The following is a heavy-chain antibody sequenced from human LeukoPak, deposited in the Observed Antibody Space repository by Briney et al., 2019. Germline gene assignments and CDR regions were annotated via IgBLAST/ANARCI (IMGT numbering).Heavy chain of an antibody. J-gene: IGHJ4*02. CDR1: GFTFSSYA. Sequence: GVSLRLSCAASGFTFSSYAMHWVRQAPGKGLEWVAVISYDGSNKYYADSVKGRFTISRDNSKNTLYLQMNSLRAEDTAVYYCARGTGPYYDFWSGYYIGDYWGQGTLVTVSS. D-gene: IGHD3-3*01. CDR2: ISYDGSNK. CDR3: ARGTGPYYDFWSGYYIGDY. V-gene: IGHV3-30-3*01.